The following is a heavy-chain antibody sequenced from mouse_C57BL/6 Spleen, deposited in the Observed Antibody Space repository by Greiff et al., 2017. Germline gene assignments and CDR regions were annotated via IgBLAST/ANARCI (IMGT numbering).Heavy chain of an antibody. Sequence: VMLVESGPGLVQPSQSLSITCTVSGFSFTSYGVHWVRQSPGKGLEWLGVIWSGGSTDYNAAFISRLSISKDNSKSQVFFKMNGLQADDTAIYYCARGAIVTYYFDDWGQGTTLTVAS. J-gene: IGHJ2*01. CDR2: IWSGGST. CDR1: GFSFTSYG. D-gene: IGHD2-5*01. CDR3: ARGAIVTYYFDD. V-gene: IGHV2-2*01.